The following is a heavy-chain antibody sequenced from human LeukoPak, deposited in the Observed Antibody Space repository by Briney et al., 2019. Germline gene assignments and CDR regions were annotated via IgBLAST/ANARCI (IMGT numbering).Heavy chain of an antibody. J-gene: IGHJ6*03. CDR3: ARQAVPAAAGTPDPFYYYYYMDV. D-gene: IGHD6-13*01. V-gene: IGHV3-7*03. Sequence: GGSLRLSCAVSGVNFSSYWMSWVRQAPGKGLEWVANIKQDGSEEYYVDSVKGRFTISTDNAKNSLYLQMNSLRAEDTAVYYCARQAVPAAAGTPDPFYYYYYMDVWGKGTTVTVSS. CDR2: IKQDGSEE. CDR1: GVNFSSYW.